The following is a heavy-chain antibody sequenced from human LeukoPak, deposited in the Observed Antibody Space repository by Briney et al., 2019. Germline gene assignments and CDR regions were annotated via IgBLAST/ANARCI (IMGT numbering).Heavy chain of an antibody. CDR1: GGSISSSNW. V-gene: IGHV4-4*02. Sequence: PSETLSLTCAVSGGSISSSNWWSWVRQPPGKGLEWIGEIYHSGSTNYNPSLKSRVTISVDKSKNQFSLKLSSVTAADTAVYYCARAAPDWLQVNWLDPWGQGALVTVSS. J-gene: IGHJ5*02. CDR3: ARAAPDWLQVNWLDP. D-gene: IGHD3-9*01. CDR2: IYHSGST.